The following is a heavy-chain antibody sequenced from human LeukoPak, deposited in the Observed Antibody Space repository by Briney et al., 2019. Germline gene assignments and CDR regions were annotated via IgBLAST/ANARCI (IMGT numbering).Heavy chain of an antibody. V-gene: IGHV1-18*01. CDR2: VSGYNGNT. CDR3: ARGDWFDP. J-gene: IGHJ5*02. CDR1: GYTFTSYD. Sequence: ASVKVSCKASGYTFTSYDVNWVRQAPGQGLEWMGWVSGYNGNTNYAQKFEGRVAMTTDTSSSTAYMELRSLKSDDTAIYYCARGDWFDPWGQGTLVTVSS. D-gene: IGHD2-21*01.